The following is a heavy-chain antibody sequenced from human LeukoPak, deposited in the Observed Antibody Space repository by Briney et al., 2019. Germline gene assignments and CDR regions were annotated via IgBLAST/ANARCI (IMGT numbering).Heavy chain of an antibody. J-gene: IGHJ4*02. CDR2: ISSSSTYI. Sequence: PGGSLRLSCAASGFTFSTYSMNWVRQAPGMGLEWVSVISSSSTYIYYSDSVRGRFTISRDNAKNSLYLQMNSPRAEDTAVYYCARGDPHGAYFDYWGQGALITVSS. D-gene: IGHD5-24*01. V-gene: IGHV3-21*01. CDR3: ARGDPHGAYFDY. CDR1: GFTFSTYS.